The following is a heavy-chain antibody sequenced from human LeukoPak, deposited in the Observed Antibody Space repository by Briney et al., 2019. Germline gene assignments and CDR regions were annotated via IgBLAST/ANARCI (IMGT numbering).Heavy chain of an antibody. V-gene: IGHV1-2*02. D-gene: IGHD2-2*01. CDR2: INPNSGGT. CDR1: GYTFTGYY. J-gene: IGHJ1*01. CDR3: AKEVGYCSSTSCSSRYFQH. Sequence: ASVKVSCRASGYTFTGYYIHWVRQAPGQGLEWMGWINPNSGGTNYAQKFQGRVTMTRDTSISTAYIELSRLRSDDTAVYYCAKEVGYCSSTSCSSRYFQHWGQGTLVTVSS.